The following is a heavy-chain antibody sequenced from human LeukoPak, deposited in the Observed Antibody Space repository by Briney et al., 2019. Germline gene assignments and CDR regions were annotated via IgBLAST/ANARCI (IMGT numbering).Heavy chain of an antibody. Sequence: SETLSLNCTVSGGSISSYYWSWIRQPPGKGLEWIGYVHFSGSTNYNPSVKSRVTISADTSKNQFSLKLSSVTAADTAVYYCARRAGWSFRYYGSGSSPGDYWGQGTLVTVSS. V-gene: IGHV4-59*12. CDR2: VHFSGST. D-gene: IGHD3-10*01. J-gene: IGHJ4*02. CDR3: ARRAGWSFRYYGSGSSPGDY. CDR1: GGSISSYY.